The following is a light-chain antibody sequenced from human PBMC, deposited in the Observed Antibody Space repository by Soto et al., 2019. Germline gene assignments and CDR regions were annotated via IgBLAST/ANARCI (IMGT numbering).Light chain of an antibody. J-gene: IGKJ1*01. Sequence: EIVMTQSPATLSVSPGERATLSCRASQSVGSNLAWYQQKPGQAPRLLIYGASTRATGIPARFSGSGSGTEFTLTISSLQSDDLTVYYCQHYISWPRTFGLGTRVEV. CDR3: QHYISWPRT. CDR1: QSVGSN. CDR2: GAS. V-gene: IGKV3-15*01.